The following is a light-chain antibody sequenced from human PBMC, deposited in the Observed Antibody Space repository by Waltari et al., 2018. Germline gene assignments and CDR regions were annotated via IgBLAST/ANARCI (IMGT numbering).Light chain of an antibody. CDR2: EAN. CDR1: SSDVGTYNL. Sequence: QSALTQPASVSGSPGQSIAVSCTGTSSDVGTYNLVSWYQPRPGKAPKLIIYEANKRPSGISTRFSGSKSGNTASLTISGLQAEDEADYYCCSFAGRSTWVFGTGTKVIVL. J-gene: IGLJ1*01. CDR3: CSFAGRSTWV. V-gene: IGLV2-23*01.